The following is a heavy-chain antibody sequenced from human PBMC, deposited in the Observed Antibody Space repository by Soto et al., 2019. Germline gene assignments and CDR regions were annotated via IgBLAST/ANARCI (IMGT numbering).Heavy chain of an antibody. D-gene: IGHD3-16*02. CDR1: GFSLSTSGVG. CDR3: AHSTYDYVWGSYRRQPYFDY. J-gene: IGHJ4*02. CDR2: IYWNDDK. Sequence: GSGPTLVNPTQTLTLTCTFSGFSLSTSGVGVGWIRQPPGKALEWLALIYWNDDKRYSPSLKSRLTITKDTSKNQVVLTMTNMDPVDTATYYCAHSTYDYVWGSYRRQPYFDYWGQGTLVTVSS. V-gene: IGHV2-5*01.